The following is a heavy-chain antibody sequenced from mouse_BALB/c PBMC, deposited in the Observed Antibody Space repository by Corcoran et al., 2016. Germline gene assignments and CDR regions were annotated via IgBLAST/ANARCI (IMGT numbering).Heavy chain of an antibody. Sequence: QIQLVQSGPGLKKPGETVKISCKASGYTFTNYGMNWVKQAPGKGLKWMGWINTYTGEPTYADDFKGRFAFSLETSASTAYLQINNLKNEDMATYFCASIYYDYSWFAYWGQGTLVTVSA. CDR2: INTYTGEP. V-gene: IGHV9-1*02. D-gene: IGHD2-4*01. J-gene: IGHJ3*01. CDR3: ASIYYDYSWFAY. CDR1: GYTFTNYG.